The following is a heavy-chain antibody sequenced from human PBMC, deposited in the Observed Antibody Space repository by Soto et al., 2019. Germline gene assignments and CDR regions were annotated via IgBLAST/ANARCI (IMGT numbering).Heavy chain of an antibody. CDR3: ARLYCTTSTCDSWFDP. CDR2: IDPSDSYT. J-gene: IGHJ5*02. CDR1: GYSFVSYW. D-gene: IGHD2-2*01. Sequence: PGESLKISCKGSGYSFVSYWIAWVRQMPGKGLEWMGRIDPSDSYTNYSPSFQGHVTISADKSISTAYLQWGSLKASDTAMYYCARLYCTTSTCDSWFDPWGQGTLVTVSS. V-gene: IGHV5-10-1*01.